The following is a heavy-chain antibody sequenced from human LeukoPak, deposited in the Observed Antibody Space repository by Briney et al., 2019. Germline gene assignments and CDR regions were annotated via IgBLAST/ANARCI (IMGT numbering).Heavy chain of an antibody. V-gene: IGHV4-34*01. Sequence: SETLSLTCAIYGESFNSHYWTWIRQAPGKGLEWIGEINRSGDAKYNPSLKSRVIISVDTAKNQFSLRLTSVTAADTAVYYCARVKGGRITIFRVVPFHFDYWGQGTLVTVSS. D-gene: IGHD3-3*01. CDR3: ARVKGGRITIFRVVPFHFDY. J-gene: IGHJ4*02. CDR1: GESFNSHY. CDR2: INRSGDA.